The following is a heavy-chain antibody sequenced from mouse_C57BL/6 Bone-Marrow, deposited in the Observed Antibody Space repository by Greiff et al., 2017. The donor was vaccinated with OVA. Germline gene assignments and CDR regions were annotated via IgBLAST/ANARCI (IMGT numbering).Heavy chain of an antibody. J-gene: IGHJ2*01. CDR3: ARRITTVVYFDY. CDR2: IHPNSGST. V-gene: IGHV1-64*01. CDR1: GYTFTSYW. Sequence: QVQLQQPGAELVKPGASVKLSCKASGYTFTSYWMHWVKQRPGQGLEWIGMIHPNSGSTNYNEKFKSKATLTVDKSSSTAYMQLSSLTSEDSAVXYCARRITTVVYFDYWGQGTTLTVSS. D-gene: IGHD1-1*01.